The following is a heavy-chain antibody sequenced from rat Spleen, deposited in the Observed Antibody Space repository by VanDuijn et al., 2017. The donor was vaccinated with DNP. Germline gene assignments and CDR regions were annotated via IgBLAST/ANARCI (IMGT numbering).Heavy chain of an antibody. Sequence: EVQLVESDGGLVQPGRSLKLSCAASGFTFSDYYMAWVRQAPTKGLEWVATISYDGSSTYYRDSVKGRFTISRDNAKSTLYLQMDSLRSEDTATYYGATYRSYIGWFDYWCQGVMVTFSS. CDR1: GFTFSDYY. CDR2: ISYDGSST. CDR3: ATYRSYIGWFDY. J-gene: IGHJ2*01. D-gene: IGHD1-2*01. V-gene: IGHV5-29*01.